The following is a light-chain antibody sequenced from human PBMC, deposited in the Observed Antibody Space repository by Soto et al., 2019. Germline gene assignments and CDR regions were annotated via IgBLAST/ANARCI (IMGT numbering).Light chain of an antibody. J-gene: IGLJ2*01. V-gene: IGLV2-14*03. CDR1: SSDVGNYDY. CDR3: SSYTTSTSFVV. CDR2: DVS. Sequence: QSALTQPASVSGSPGQSITISCTGTSSDVGNYDYVSWYQQHPGKAPKLMIYDVSNRPSGVSNRFSGSKSGNTASLTISGLQAEDEADYYCSSYTTSTSFVVFGGGTKVTAL.